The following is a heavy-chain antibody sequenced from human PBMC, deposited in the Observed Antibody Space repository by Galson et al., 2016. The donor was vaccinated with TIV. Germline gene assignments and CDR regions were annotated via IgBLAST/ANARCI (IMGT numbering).Heavy chain of an antibody. J-gene: IGHJ3*02. CDR2: IHYSGST. V-gene: IGHV4-39*01. CDR3: ARPLTLAAFDM. CDR1: GVSISDSSYY. Sequence: SETLPLTCTVSGVSISDSSYYWGWIRQPPGKGLEWIGSIHYSGSTYYRPSLKSRVAISVDTSRNQFSLRLSSVTAADTAVYYCARPLTLAAFDMWGQGTTVIVSS. D-gene: IGHD4/OR15-4a*01.